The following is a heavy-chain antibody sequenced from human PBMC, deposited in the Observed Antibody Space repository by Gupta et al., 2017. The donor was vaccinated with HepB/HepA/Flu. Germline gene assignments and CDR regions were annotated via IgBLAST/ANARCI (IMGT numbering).Heavy chain of an antibody. CDR3: ARARLRRNGLDV. CDR2: MNPNNDNT. CDR1: GYTFPGYD. J-gene: IGHJ6*02. Sequence: QVQLVQSGAEMKKPGASVKVSCKASGYTFPGYDIHWVRQATGQGLEWMGWMNPNNDNTGNAQKFQGRVTMTSNTSISTAYMELSSLRSEDTAVYYCARARLRRNGLDVWGQGTTVTVSS. D-gene: IGHD6-6*01. V-gene: IGHV1-8*01.